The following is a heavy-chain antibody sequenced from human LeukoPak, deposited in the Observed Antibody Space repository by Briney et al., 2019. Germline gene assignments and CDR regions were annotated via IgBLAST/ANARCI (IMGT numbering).Heavy chain of an antibody. CDR3: AREYSYGLFDYMDV. J-gene: IGHJ6*03. D-gene: IGHD5-18*01. CDR2: ITGSSSK. V-gene: IGHV3-48*01. Sequence: GGSLRLSCAASGFTFSSYNMNWVRQTPGKGLEWVSQITGSSSKYYADSVRGRFTISRDNAENSLYLQMNSLRAEDTAVYYCAREYSYGLFDYMDVWGKGTTVTISS. CDR1: GFTFSSYN.